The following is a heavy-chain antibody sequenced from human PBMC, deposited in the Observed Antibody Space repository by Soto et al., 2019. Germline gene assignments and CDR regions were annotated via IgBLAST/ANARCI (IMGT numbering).Heavy chain of an antibody. V-gene: IGHV3-7*03. J-gene: IGHJ4*02. CDR1: GFTFSFYW. D-gene: IGHD6-19*01. Sequence: AGSLRLSCEASGFTFSFYWMNWVRQAPGKGLEWVAIIKKDGSEKYYVDSVEGRFTISRDNAKNSLYLQMNDLRAEDTAVYYCAGGSGWLIDYWGRGTLVTVSS. CDR2: IKKDGSEK. CDR3: AGGSGWLIDY.